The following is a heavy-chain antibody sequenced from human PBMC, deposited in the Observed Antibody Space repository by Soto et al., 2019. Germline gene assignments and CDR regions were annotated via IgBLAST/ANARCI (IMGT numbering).Heavy chain of an antibody. J-gene: IGHJ6*02. CDR3: TSVVVTDYYYYGMDV. V-gene: IGHV3-49*03. CDR2: IRSKAYGGTT. D-gene: IGHD2-21*01. Sequence: GGSLRLSCTASGFTFGDYAMSWFRQAPGKGLEWVGFIRSKAYGGTTEYAASVKGRFTISRDDSKSIAYLQMNSLKTEDTAVYYCTSVVVTDYYYYGMDVCGQGPSVTLS. CDR1: GFTFGDYA.